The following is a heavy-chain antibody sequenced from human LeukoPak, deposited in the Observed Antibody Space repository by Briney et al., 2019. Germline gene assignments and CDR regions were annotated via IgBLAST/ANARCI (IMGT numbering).Heavy chain of an antibody. D-gene: IGHD3-22*01. Sequence: GGSLRLSCAASGFTFNSYAMSWVRQAPWERLQWVSGISDSGGNTYYADSVRGRFTISRDNSKNTLYLQMSSLRAEDTAVYYCAKETTRITMIVVVITTRAFDIWGQGTMVTVSS. V-gene: IGHV3-23*01. J-gene: IGHJ3*02. CDR2: ISDSGGNT. CDR1: GFTFNSYA. CDR3: AKETTRITMIVVVITTRAFDI.